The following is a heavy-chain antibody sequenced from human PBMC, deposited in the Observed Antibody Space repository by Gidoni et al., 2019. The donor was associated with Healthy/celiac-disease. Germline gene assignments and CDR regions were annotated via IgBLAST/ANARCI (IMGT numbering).Heavy chain of an antibody. D-gene: IGHD6-13*01. V-gene: IGHV4-34*01. Sequence: QVQLQQWGAGLLKPSETLSLTCAVYGGSFSGYYWSWIRQPPGKGLEWIGEINHSGSTNYNPSLKSRVTISVDTSKNQFSLKLSSVTAADTAVYYCARGVDDSSSLDYWGQGTLVTVSS. CDR3: ARGVDDSSSLDY. J-gene: IGHJ4*02. CDR1: GGSFSGYY. CDR2: INHSGST.